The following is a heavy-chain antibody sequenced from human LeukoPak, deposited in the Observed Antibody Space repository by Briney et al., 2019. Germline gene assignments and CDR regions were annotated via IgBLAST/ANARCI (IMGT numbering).Heavy chain of an antibody. CDR1: GFTFDHYA. CDR3: AKDRGGYSGSTAFDY. J-gene: IGHJ4*02. Sequence: PGGSLRLSCAASGFTFDHYAMHWVRQAPAKGLEWVSLISGDGGSTYYADSVKGRFTISRDNSKNSLYLQMNSLRTEDTALYYCAKDRGGYSGSTAFDYWGQGTLVTVSS. CDR2: ISGDGGST. V-gene: IGHV3-43*02. D-gene: IGHD5-12*01.